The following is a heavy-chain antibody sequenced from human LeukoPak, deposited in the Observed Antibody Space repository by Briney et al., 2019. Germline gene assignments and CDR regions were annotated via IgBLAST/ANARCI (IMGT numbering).Heavy chain of an antibody. CDR3: ARDLVSYDSSGFYYDAFDI. V-gene: IGHV4-59*01. D-gene: IGHD3-22*01. CDR1: GGSISSYY. Sequence: SETLSLTCTVSGGSISSYYWSWIRQPPGKGLEWIGNIYYSGSTKSNPSLKSRVTISVDTSKDQFSLKLTSVTAADTAVYYCARDLVSYDSSGFYYDAFDIWGQGTMVTVSS. CDR2: IYYSGST. J-gene: IGHJ3*02.